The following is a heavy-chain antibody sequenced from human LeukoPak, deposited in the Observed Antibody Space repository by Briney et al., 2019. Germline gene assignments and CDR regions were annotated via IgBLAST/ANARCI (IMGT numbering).Heavy chain of an antibody. CDR1: GYTFTNYA. CDR3: AKGGSRSRRGDDAFDI. CDR2: ISAYNGNT. Sequence: GASVKDSCKASGYTFTNYAMNWVRQAPGQGLEWMGWISAYNGNTELAQKFQGRVTLATDVSTSTAYVELRSLTSDDTAVYFCAKGGSRSRRGDDAFDIWGQRTMVTVSS. D-gene: IGHD3-10*01. V-gene: IGHV1-18*01. J-gene: IGHJ3*02.